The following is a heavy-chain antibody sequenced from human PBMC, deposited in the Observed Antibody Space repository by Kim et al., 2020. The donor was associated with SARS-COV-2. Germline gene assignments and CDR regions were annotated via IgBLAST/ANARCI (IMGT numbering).Heavy chain of an antibody. CDR3: ASSCSGGSCYSDPFDY. CDR1: GGSFSGYY. Sequence: SETLSLTCAVYGGSFSGYYWSWIRQPPGKGLEWIGEINHSGSTNYNPSLKSRVTISVDTSKNQFSLKLSSVTAADTAVYYCASSCSGGSCYSDPFDYWGQGALVTVSS. CDR2: INHSGST. J-gene: IGHJ4*02. D-gene: IGHD2-15*01. V-gene: IGHV4-34*01.